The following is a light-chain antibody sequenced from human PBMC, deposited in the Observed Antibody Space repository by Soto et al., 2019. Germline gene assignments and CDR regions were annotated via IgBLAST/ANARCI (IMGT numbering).Light chain of an antibody. Sequence: QSALTQPASVSGSPGQSITISCTGTSSDVGGYNYVSWYQQHPGKAPKLMIYEVSNRPSGVSNRFSGSKSGNTASLTISGLQAEDEDDYYCRSYTSSSTRVFGGGTKVTVL. CDR3: RSYTSSSTRV. CDR2: EVS. CDR1: SSDVGGYNY. J-gene: IGLJ3*02. V-gene: IGLV2-14*01.